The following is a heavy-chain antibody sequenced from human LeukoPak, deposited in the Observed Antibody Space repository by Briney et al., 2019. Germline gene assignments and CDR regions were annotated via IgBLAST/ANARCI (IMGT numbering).Heavy chain of an antibody. CDR1: AFTFSGYW. Sequence: GGSLRLSCAASAFTFSGYWMSWVRQPPGRGLGWVANIKQDGSEKYYVDFVKGRFTISRDNAKNSLYLQMNSLRAEDTAVYYCARAYSETYHAGDYWGQGTLVTVSP. V-gene: IGHV3-7*01. J-gene: IGHJ4*02. CDR3: ARAYSETYHAGDY. D-gene: IGHD1-26*01. CDR2: IKQDGSEK.